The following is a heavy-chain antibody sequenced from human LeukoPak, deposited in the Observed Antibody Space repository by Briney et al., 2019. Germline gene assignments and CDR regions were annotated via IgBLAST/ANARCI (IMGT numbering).Heavy chain of an antibody. CDR2: IWYDGSNE. V-gene: IGHV3-33*01. D-gene: IGHD4-17*01. CDR1: GFTFNSYG. J-gene: IGHJ6*02. CDR3: AGDYGEYYYGMDV. Sequence: PGGSLRLSCAASGFTFNSYGMHWVRQAPAKGLEWVAVIWYDGSNEYYADSVKGRFTISRDNSKNTLYLQMNSLRAEDTAVYYCAGDYGEYYYGMDVWGQGTTVTVSS.